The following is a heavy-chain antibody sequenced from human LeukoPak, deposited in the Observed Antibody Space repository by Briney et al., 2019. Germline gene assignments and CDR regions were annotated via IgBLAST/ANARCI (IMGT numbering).Heavy chain of an antibody. J-gene: IGHJ4*02. D-gene: IGHD3-22*01. CDR2: ISAYNGNT. V-gene: IGHV1-18*01. CDR3: ARTPTYYYDSSGYDTDY. Sequence: ASVKVSCKASGYTFTSYGISWVRQAHGQGLEWMGWISAYNGNTNYAQKLQGRVTMTTDTSTSTAYMELRSLRSDDTAVYYCARTPTYYYDSSGYDTDYWGQGTLVTVSS. CDR1: GYTFTSYG.